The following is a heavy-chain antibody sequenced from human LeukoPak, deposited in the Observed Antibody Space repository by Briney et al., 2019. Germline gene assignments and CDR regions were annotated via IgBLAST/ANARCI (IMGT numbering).Heavy chain of an antibody. CDR1: GFTFSTYA. D-gene: IGHD3-22*01. Sequence: GGSMRLSCIASGFTFSTYAMNWVRQAPGKGLEWVSGISGSGSSTYYAGSVKGRFTISRDKPKNALYLQMNSLRAEDTAVYYCAKSGSLVVLDSSGYSAYWGQGTRVTVSS. V-gene: IGHV3-23*01. CDR3: AKSGSLVVLDSSGYSAY. J-gene: IGHJ4*02. CDR2: ISGSGSST.